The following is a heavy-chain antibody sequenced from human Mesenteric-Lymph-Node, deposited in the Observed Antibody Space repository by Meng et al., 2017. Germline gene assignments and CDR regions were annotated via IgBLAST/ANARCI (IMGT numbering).Heavy chain of an antibody. CDR3: ARDGGVATLVSWYLDL. CDR1: DYSFTSYS. V-gene: IGHV1-18*01. J-gene: IGHJ2*01. D-gene: IGHD3-16*01. Sequence: LVQPGAEVKKPGAPVKVSCKTFDYSFTSYSINWVRQAPGQGLEWMGWISGYSGKKNYAQKFQGRVTMTIDTTTSAAYMELRSLRSDDTAVYYCARDGGVATLVSWYLDLWGRGTLVTVFS. CDR2: ISGYSGKK.